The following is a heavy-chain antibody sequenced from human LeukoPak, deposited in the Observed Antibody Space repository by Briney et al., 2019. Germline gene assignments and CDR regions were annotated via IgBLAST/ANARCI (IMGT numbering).Heavy chain of an antibody. Sequence: GGPLRLSCAASGFTFSTYWMAWVRQATGKGLEWVANIKGDESARHQADSVKGRFTISRDNTQNSVYLQMSNLRGDDTAVYYCARDVVGSLDYWGQGTLVTVSS. CDR2: IKGDESAR. J-gene: IGHJ4*02. V-gene: IGHV3-7*01. CDR1: GFTFSTYW. CDR3: ARDVVGSLDY. D-gene: IGHD1-26*01.